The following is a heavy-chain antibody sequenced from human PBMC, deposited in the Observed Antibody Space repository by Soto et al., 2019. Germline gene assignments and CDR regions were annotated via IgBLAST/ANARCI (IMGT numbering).Heavy chain of an antibody. J-gene: IGHJ6*02. CDR1: GGSISSYY. D-gene: IGHD4-17*01. Sequence: QVQLQESGPGLVKPSETLSLTCTVSGGSISSYYWSWIRQPPGKGLEWIGYIYYSGHTNYNPSPKSRVTRAVATSNNQCSVKLSSVSAEDTAVYYGARVGRDYGDSRYHHIMDVWGQGNTVTGS. CDR2: IYYSGHT. V-gene: IGHV4-59*01. CDR3: ARVGRDYGDSRYHHIMDV.